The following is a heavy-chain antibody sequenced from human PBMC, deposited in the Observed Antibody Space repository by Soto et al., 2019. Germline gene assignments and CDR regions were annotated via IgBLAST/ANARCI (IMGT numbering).Heavy chain of an antibody. J-gene: IGHJ4*02. D-gene: IGHD3-22*01. CDR2: ISGSGGST. V-gene: IGHV3-23*01. CDR3: AKGGTLIVVVMEYYFYY. Sequence: PGGSLRLSCAASGFSFSSYAMSWVRQAPGKGLEWVSAISGSGGSTYYADSVKGRFTISRDNSKNTLYLQMNSLRAEDTAVYYCAKGGTLIVVVMEYYFYYCGQGNVLPVS. CDR1: GFSFSSYA.